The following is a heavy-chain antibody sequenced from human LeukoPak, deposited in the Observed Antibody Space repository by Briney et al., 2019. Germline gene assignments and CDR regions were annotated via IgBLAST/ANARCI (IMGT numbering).Heavy chain of an antibody. Sequence: ASETLSLTCTVSGGSISSSSYYWGWNRQPPGKGLEWIGSIYYSGSTYYNPSLKSRVTISVDTSKNQFSLKLSSVTAADTAVYYCARREVVVAYYFDYWGQGTLVTVSS. CDR1: GGSISSSSYY. CDR3: ARREVVVAYYFDY. J-gene: IGHJ4*02. V-gene: IGHV4-39*01. D-gene: IGHD2-15*01. CDR2: IYYSGST.